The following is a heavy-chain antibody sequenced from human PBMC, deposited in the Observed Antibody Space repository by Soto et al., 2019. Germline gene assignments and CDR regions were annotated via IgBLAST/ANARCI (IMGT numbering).Heavy chain of an antibody. Sequence: SETLSLTCTVSGGSISSGGYYWSWIRHHPGKGLEWIGYIYYSGSTYYDPSLKSRVTISVDTSKNQFSLKLSSVTAADTAVYYCATYDSSDYYSGSPIGWFDPWGQGTLVTVSS. D-gene: IGHD3-22*01. CDR1: GGSISSGGYY. CDR2: IYYSGST. J-gene: IGHJ5*02. V-gene: IGHV4-31*03. CDR3: ATYDSSDYYSGSPIGWFDP.